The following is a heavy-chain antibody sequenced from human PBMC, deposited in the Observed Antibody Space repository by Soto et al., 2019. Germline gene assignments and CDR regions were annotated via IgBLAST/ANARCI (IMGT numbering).Heavy chain of an antibody. CDR2: ISVNNVYV. J-gene: IGHJ3*02. CDR3: ARDRCSGGSCYRTYAFDM. V-gene: IGHV3-21*01. D-gene: IGHD2-15*01. Sequence: EAQLVESGGGLVKPGGSLRVSCAASGFNLSIYTMNWVRQAPGKGLEWVSSISVNNVYVYYAVSVKGRFSISRDNAKNSLTLQMNSLRAEDTALYYCARDRCSGGSCYRTYAFDMWGQGTLVTVS. CDR1: GFNLSIYT.